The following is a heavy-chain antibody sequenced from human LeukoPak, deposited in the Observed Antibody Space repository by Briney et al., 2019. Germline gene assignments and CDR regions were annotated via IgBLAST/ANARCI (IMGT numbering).Heavy chain of an antibody. CDR1: GFTVSSNY. J-gene: IGHJ3*02. V-gene: IGHV3-53*01. CDR3: ARERGYRTKPDAFDI. CDR2: IYSGGST. Sequence: GGSLRLSCAASGFTVSSNYMSWVRQAPGKGLEWVSVIYSGGSTYYADSVKGRFSISRDNSKNTLYLQMNRLRAEDTAVYYCARERGYRTKPDAFDIWGQGTMVTVSS. D-gene: IGHD1/OR15-1a*01.